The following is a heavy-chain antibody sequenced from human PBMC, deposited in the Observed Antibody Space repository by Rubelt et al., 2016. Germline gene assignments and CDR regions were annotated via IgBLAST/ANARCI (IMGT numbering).Heavy chain of an antibody. CDR2: ISSSSSTI. CDR3: ARAPTYCTNGVCLDY. D-gene: IGHD2-8*01. Sequence: KGLEWVSYISSSSSTIYYADSVKGRFTISRDNAKNSLYLQMNSLRAEDTAVYYCARAPTYCTNGVCLDYWGQGTLVTVSS. J-gene: IGHJ4*02. V-gene: IGHV3-48*04.